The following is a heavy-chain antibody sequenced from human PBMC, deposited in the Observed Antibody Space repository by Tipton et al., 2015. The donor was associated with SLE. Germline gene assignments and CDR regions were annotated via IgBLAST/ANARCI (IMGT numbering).Heavy chain of an antibody. CDR1: GYTLSDYD. D-gene: IGHD5-18*01. CDR2: ISPDNGNT. V-gene: IGHV1-18*01. Sequence: QLVQSGAEVKKPGASVKVSCKASGYTLSDYDITWVRLAPGQGLEWMGWISPDNGNTNYARKFQGRVTMTTDTSTATAYMELRGLRSDDTAIYYCARVRVDTAMGVFDFWGQGTLVTVSS. J-gene: IGHJ4*02. CDR3: ARVRVDTAMGVFDF.